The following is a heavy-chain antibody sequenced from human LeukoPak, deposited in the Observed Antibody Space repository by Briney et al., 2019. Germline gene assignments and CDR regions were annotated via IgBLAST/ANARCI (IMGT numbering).Heavy chain of an antibody. CDR3: ARGRVIHFGGIDVFDI. J-gene: IGHJ3*02. CDR2: IIPLFGTT. Sequence: SVKVSCTASGGTFGAFGINWVRQAPGQGLEWMGGIIPLFGTTDYARKFQGRVTITADESTNTAYMELSSLRSDDTAIYYCARGRVIHFGGIDVFDIWGQGTMVTVSS. CDR1: GGTFGAFG. D-gene: IGHD4/OR15-4a*01. V-gene: IGHV1-69*13.